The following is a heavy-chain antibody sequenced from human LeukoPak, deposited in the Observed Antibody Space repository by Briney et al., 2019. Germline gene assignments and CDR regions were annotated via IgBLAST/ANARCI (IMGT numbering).Heavy chain of an antibody. D-gene: IGHD4-23*01. V-gene: IGHV4-4*07. CDR3: ARTVVGRFDP. CDR2: IYTSGST. CDR1: GGSIYNYY. J-gene: IGHJ5*02. Sequence: SETLSLTCTVSGGSIYNYYWSWIRQPAGKGLEWIGRIYTSGSTDYSPSLKSRVTMSLDTSKNQFSLNLYSVTAADTAVYYCARTVVGRFDPWGQGTLVTVSS.